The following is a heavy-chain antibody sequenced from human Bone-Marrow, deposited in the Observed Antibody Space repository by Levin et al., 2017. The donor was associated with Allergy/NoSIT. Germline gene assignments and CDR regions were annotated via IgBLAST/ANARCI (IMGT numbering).Heavy chain of an antibody. CDR1: GYTFTGYY. Sequence: ASVKVSCETSGYTFTGYYLHWVRQAPGHGLEWMGWLNPKSGGTNYAQKFQGRVTMTRDTSINTAFMDLSRLRSDDTAVYYCARRAVDCGGGLCYLEVFDYWGQGTLVTVSS. J-gene: IGHJ4*02. CDR3: ARRAVDCGGGLCYLEVFDY. V-gene: IGHV1-2*02. CDR2: LNPKSGGT. D-gene: IGHD2-21*01.